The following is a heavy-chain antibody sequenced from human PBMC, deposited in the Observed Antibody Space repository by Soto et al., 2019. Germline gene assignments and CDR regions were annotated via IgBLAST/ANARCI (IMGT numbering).Heavy chain of an antibody. CDR2: IYHSGST. Sequence: QVQLQESGPGLVKPSGTLSLTCAVSGGSISSSNWWSWVRQPPGKGLEWIGEIYHSGSTNYNPSLKRRVTISVDKSKNQFSLKLSSVTAADTAVYYCARDPYYDSSGYYPYSYYGMDVWGQGTTVTVSS. D-gene: IGHD3-22*01. J-gene: IGHJ6*02. V-gene: IGHV4-4*02. CDR1: GGSISSSNW. CDR3: ARDPYYDSSGYYPYSYYGMDV.